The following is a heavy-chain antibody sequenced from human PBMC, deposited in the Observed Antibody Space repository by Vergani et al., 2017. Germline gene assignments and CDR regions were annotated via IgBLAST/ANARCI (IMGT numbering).Heavy chain of an antibody. CDR2: IYSGGIT. V-gene: IGHV3-66*02. CDR1: GFTVSGNY. D-gene: IGHD6-25*01. Sequence: VQLVESGGGLVQPGGSLRLSCAASGFTVSGNYMTWVRQAPGKGLEWVSVIYSGGITYYADSVEGRFTISRDDSKNTLYLQMNSLRAEDTAVYYCTTSPGSSGWGQGTLVTVSS. CDR3: TTSPGSSG. J-gene: IGHJ4*02.